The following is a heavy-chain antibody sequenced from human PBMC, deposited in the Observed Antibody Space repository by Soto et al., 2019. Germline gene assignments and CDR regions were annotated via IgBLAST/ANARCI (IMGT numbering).Heavy chain of an antibody. Sequence: GGSLRLSCAASGFTFSSYSMNWVRQAPGKGLEWVSSISSSSSYIYYADSVKGRFTISRDNAKNSLYLQMNSLRAEDTAVYYCARGIEAGYGDPETFDYWGQGTLVTVSS. V-gene: IGHV3-21*01. J-gene: IGHJ4*02. CDR2: ISSSSSYI. D-gene: IGHD4-17*01. CDR3: ARGIEAGYGDPETFDY. CDR1: GFTFSSYS.